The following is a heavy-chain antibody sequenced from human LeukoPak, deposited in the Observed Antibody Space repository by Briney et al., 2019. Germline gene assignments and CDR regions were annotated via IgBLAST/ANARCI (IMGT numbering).Heavy chain of an antibody. CDR2: ITGSGDTT. CDR1: GLTFSSYA. Sequence: GGSPRLSCAASGLTFSSYAMSWVRQAPGKGLEWVSHITGSGDTTYYGDPVKGRFTISRDNSKNTLYLQMSSLRAEDTAVYYCARDFRPGLVPSFDYWGQGTLVTVSS. J-gene: IGHJ4*02. V-gene: IGHV3-23*01. D-gene: IGHD3/OR15-3a*01. CDR3: ARDFRPGLVPSFDY.